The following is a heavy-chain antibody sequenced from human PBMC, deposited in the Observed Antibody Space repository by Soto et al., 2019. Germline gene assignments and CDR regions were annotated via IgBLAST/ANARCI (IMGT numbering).Heavy chain of an antibody. CDR1: GASITSDGYY. CDR3: ARTVGSGSPDFDY. V-gene: IGHV4-31*03. J-gene: IGHJ4*02. CDR2: IYYSDNS. Sequence: QVQLQESGPGLLKTSQTLALTCSVSGASITSDGYYWSWIRQFPGKGLEWIGHIYYSDNSYYNLSLGSRLLISVDTSKNQFSLKLSSVTAADTAVYYCARTVGSGSPDFDYWGQGILVTVSS. D-gene: IGHD3-10*01.